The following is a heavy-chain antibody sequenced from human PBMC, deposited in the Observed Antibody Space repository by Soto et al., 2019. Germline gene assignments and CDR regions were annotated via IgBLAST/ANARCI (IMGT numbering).Heavy chain of an antibody. CDR1: GDSISSGGYY. Sequence: PSETLSLTCTFSGDSISSGGYYWSWIRQHPGKGLEWIGYIFYTGTTYYNPSLKSRVSISVDTSKNQFSLKLTSVTAADTAVYYCARGTAMSPYNWFDPWGQGTLVTVSS. J-gene: IGHJ5*02. V-gene: IGHV4-31*03. CDR2: IFYTGTT. CDR3: ARGTAMSPYNWFDP. D-gene: IGHD5-18*01.